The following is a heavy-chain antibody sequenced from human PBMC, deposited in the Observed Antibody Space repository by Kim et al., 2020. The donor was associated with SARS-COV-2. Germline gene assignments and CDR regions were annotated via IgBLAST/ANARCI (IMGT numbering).Heavy chain of an antibody. CDR3: ARGPAAAGDDAYY. D-gene: IGHD6-13*01. Sequence: SETLSLNCAVYGGSFSGYYWSWIRRPPGKGLEWIGEINHSGSANYKSSLKSRVTISVDTSKNQFSLKLKSVTAADTAVYYCARGPAAAGDDAYYWGQGTPVTVSS. V-gene: IGHV4-34*01. CDR2: INHSGSA. CDR1: GGSFSGYY. J-gene: IGHJ4*02.